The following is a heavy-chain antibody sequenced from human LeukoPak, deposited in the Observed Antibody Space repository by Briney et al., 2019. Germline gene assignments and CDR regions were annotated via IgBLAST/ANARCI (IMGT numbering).Heavy chain of an antibody. CDR3: ARSPYLRMGLFPEGYFDY. CDR1: GGSISSYY. D-gene: IGHD2-8*01. CDR2: IYYSGTT. V-gene: IGHV4-59*08. J-gene: IGHJ4*02. Sequence: SETLSLTCTVSGGSISSYYWSWFRQPPGKGLEWIGYIYYSGTTNYNPSLKSRVTISVDTSKNQFSLKLSSVTAADTAVYYCARSPYLRMGLFPEGYFDYWGQGTLVTVSS.